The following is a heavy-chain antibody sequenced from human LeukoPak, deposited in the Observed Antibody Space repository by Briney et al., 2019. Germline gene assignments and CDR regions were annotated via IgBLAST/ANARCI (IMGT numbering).Heavy chain of an antibody. CDR2: ISAYNGNT. Sequence: ASVKVSCKASGYTFTSYGISWVRQAPGQGLEWMGWISAYNGNTNYAQKLQGRITMNTDTTTSTAYMDLRSLRSDDTAVYYCARDYYDSSGYLRDYWGQGTLATVST. J-gene: IGHJ4*02. D-gene: IGHD3-22*01. CDR3: ARDYYDSSGYLRDY. V-gene: IGHV1-18*01. CDR1: GYTFTSYG.